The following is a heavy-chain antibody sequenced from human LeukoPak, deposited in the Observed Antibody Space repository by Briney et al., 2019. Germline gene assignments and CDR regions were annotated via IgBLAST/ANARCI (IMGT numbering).Heavy chain of an antibody. V-gene: IGHV1-46*01. Sequence: ASVKVSCKASGYTFTTYYMHWVRQAPGQGLEWMGIINPSGGSTSYAQKFQGRVTMTEDTSTDTAYMELSSLRSEDTAAYYCATPAGYSSSWYVDYWGQGTLVTVSS. D-gene: IGHD6-13*01. CDR3: ATPAGYSSSWYVDY. CDR2: INPSGGST. J-gene: IGHJ4*02. CDR1: GYTFTTYY.